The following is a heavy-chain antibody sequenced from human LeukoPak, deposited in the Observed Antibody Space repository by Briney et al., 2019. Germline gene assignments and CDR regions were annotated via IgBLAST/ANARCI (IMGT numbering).Heavy chain of an antibody. CDR3: ARTYSGSFSPDY. CDR1: GFTFSSYA. J-gene: IGHJ4*02. V-gene: IGHV3-30-3*01. CDR2: ISYDGSNK. D-gene: IGHD1-26*01. Sequence: PGRSLRLSCAASGFTFSSYAMHWVRQAPGKGLEWVAVISYDGSNKYYADSVKGRFTISRDNSKNTLYLQMNSLRAEDTAVYYCARTYSGSFSPDYWGQGTLVTVSS.